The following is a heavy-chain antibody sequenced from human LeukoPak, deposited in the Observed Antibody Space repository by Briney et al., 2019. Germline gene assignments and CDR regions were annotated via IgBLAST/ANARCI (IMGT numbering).Heavy chain of an antibody. CDR3: ARVNHYCSSTNCYAFDY. Sequence: GGSLRLSCAASGFSASGTYMSWVRQAPGKGLEWVSVIYSGGDTYYADSVKGRLSISRDNSKNTLYLQMNNLRAEDTAVYYCARVNHYCSSTNCYAFDYWGQGTLVTVSS. D-gene: IGHD2-2*01. CDR1: GFSASGTY. V-gene: IGHV3-66*01. CDR2: IYSGGDT. J-gene: IGHJ4*02.